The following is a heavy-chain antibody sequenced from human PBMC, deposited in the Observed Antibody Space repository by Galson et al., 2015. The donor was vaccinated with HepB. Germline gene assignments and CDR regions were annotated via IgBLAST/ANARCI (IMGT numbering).Heavy chain of an antibody. D-gene: IGHD3-10*01. CDR3: ASGGVLWFGDAGYYYYYYMDV. V-gene: IGHV1-69*13. CDR1: GGTFSSYA. CDR2: IIPIFGTA. J-gene: IGHJ6*03. Sequence: SVKVSCKASGGTFSSYAISWVRQAPGQGLEWMGGIIPIFGTANYAQKFQGRVTITADESTSTAYMELSSLRSEDTAVYYCASGGVLWFGDAGYYYYYYMDVWGKGTTVTVSS.